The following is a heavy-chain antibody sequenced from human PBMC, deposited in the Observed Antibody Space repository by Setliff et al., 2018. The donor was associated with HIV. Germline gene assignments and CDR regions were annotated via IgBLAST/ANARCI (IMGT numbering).Heavy chain of an antibody. CDR2: IDHSGNT. Sequence: PSETLSLTCTVSGGSISSYYWSCIRQPPGKGLEWIGEIDHSGNTNYNPSLKSRVTTSVDTSKNHFSLKLTSVTAADTAVYYCARQMTIPGVAVTPVDYWGQGALVTVSS. V-gene: IGHV4-59*08. D-gene: IGHD6-19*01. CDR3: ARQMTIPGVAVTPVDY. J-gene: IGHJ4*02. CDR1: GGSISSYY.